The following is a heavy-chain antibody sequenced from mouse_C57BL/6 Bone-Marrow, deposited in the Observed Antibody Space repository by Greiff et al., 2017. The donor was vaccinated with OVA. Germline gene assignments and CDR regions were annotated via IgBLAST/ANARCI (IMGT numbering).Heavy chain of an antibody. V-gene: IGHV10-3*01. CDR3: VGDYYGSAMDY. CDR2: IRRKSSNYAT. Sequence: EVQLMESGGGLVQPKGSLKLSCAASGFTFNTYSMHWVRQAPGKGLEWVARIRRKSSNYATYYADSVKDRFTISRDDSQSMLYLQMNNLKAEDTAMYYCVGDYYGSAMDYWGQGTSVTVSS. J-gene: IGHJ4*01. CDR1: GFTFNTYS. D-gene: IGHD1-1*01.